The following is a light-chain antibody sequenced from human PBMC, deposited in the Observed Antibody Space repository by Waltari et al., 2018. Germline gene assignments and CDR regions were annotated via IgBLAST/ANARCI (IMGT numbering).Light chain of an antibody. CDR1: QSVSSTH. CDR3: QQYGSSPYT. J-gene: IGKJ2*01. Sequence: EIVLTQSPGTLSLSPGERATLSCRASQSVSSTHLAWYQQKPGQAPRLLIDDVSSRAAGIPDRFIGSGSGTDFSLTISRLEPEDFAVYYCQQYGSSPYTFGQGTKLEIK. V-gene: IGKV3-20*01. CDR2: DVS.